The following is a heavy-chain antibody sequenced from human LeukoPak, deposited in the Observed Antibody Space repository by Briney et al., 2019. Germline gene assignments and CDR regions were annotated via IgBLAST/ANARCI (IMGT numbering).Heavy chain of an antibody. V-gene: IGHV3-7*05. Sequence: PAQSLRLSCTASRFTFSTYWMSWIRQAPGKGLEWVANIIQDGSEKYYVDSVKGRFTISRDNAKNSLYLQMNSLRVEDTAVYYCARDKSYGDSEDYWGQGTLVTVSS. CDR2: IIQDGSEK. D-gene: IGHD4-17*01. CDR1: RFTFSTYW. J-gene: IGHJ4*02. CDR3: ARDKSYGDSEDY.